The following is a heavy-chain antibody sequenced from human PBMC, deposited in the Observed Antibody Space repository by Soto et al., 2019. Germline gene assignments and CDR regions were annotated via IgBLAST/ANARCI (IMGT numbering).Heavy chain of an antibody. CDR1: GFNFISYA. CDR3: AKGRSYYYYYGVDV. CDR2: ISASGSST. Sequence: PGGSLRLSCAASGFNFISYAMNWVRPAPGKGLECVSDISASGSSTYYADSVKGRFTISRDNSKSTLYLQMNSLRAEDTALYYCAKGRSYYYYYGVDVWGQGTTVTVSS. J-gene: IGHJ6*02. V-gene: IGHV3-23*01.